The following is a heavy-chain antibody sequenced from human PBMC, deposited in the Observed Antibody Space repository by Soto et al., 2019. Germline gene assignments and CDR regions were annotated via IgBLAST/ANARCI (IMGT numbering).Heavy chain of an antibody. Sequence: EVQLVESGGGLVKPGGSLRLSCAASGFTFSNAWMNWVRQAPGKGLEWVGRIKSKTDGGTTDYAAPVKGRFTISRDDSKNTLYLQMKILKTEDTAVYYCTTDPRVATALGMHVWGQGTTVTVSS. D-gene: IGHD5-12*01. CDR3: TTDPRVATALGMHV. CDR2: IKSKTDGGTT. V-gene: IGHV3-15*07. J-gene: IGHJ6*02. CDR1: GFTFSNAW.